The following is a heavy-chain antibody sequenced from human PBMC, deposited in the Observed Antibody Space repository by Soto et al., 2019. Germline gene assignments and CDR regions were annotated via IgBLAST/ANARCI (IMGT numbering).Heavy chain of an antibody. J-gene: IGHJ4*02. D-gene: IGHD2-15*01. CDR1: RFPFSNYA. CDR2: ISGSGDTT. Sequence: GGSLRLSCVISRFPFSNYALNWVRQAPGKGLEWVSSISGSGDTTYYADSVKGRFTISRDNSKNTLYLQMNSLRVEDTALYYSAKADCSYSWAPGDYWGQGTLVTVSS. V-gene: IGHV3-23*01. CDR3: AKADCSYSWAPGDY.